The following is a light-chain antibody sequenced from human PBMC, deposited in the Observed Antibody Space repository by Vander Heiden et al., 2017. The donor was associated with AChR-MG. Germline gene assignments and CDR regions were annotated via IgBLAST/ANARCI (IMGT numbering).Light chain of an antibody. Sequence: QPVLTQPPSSSASPGESARLTCTLPSDIDVGSYIIYWYQQKPESPPSFLRYFYSDSDKGQGSGVPSRFSGSKDASANTGTLLISGLQAEDESYDYCMIWPTIAVVFGGGTKLTVL. CDR3: MIWPTIAVV. CDR1: SDIDVGSYI. J-gene: IGLJ2*01. CDR2: FYSDSDK. V-gene: IGLV5-37*01.